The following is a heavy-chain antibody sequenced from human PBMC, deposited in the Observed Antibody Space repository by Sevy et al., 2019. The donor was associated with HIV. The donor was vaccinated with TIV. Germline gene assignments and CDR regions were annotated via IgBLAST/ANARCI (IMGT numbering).Heavy chain of an antibody. Sequence: GGSLRLSCAASGFTFDDYTMHWVRQAPGKGLEWVSLISWDGGSTYYADSVKGRFTISRDNSKNSLYLQMNSLRTEDTALYHCAKEKGEGSGSYFDYWGQGTLVTVSS. CDR1: GFTFDDYT. V-gene: IGHV3-43*01. D-gene: IGHD1-26*01. J-gene: IGHJ4*02. CDR2: ISWDGGST. CDR3: AKEKGEGSGSYFDY.